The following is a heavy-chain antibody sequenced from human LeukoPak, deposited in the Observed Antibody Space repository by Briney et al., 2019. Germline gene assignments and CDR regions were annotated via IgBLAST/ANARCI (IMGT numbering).Heavy chain of an antibody. J-gene: IGHJ5*02. Sequence: ASVKVSCKASGYTFTSYGISWVRQASGQGLEWMGWISAYNGNTNYAQKLQGRVTMTTDTSTSTAYMELRSLRSDDTAVYYCARDASYSSGAWDWFDPWGQGTLVTVSS. CDR1: GYTFTSYG. V-gene: IGHV1-18*04. D-gene: IGHD6-19*01. CDR2: ISAYNGNT. CDR3: ARDASYSSGAWDWFDP.